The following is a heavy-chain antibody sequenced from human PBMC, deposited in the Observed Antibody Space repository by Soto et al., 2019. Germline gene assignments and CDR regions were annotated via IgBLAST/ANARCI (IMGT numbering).Heavy chain of an antibody. Sequence: QVQLVQSGAEVKKPGASVKVSCKASGYTFTSYGISLVRQAPGQGLEWMGWISAYNGNTNYAQKLQGRVTMTTDTSTSTTYRELRSLRSHDTAAYYGARDKEHCSGGSCYSPEYVDSWGQGTRVTVSS. J-gene: IGHJ4*02. CDR3: ARDKEHCSGGSCYSPEYVDS. D-gene: IGHD2-15*01. CDR1: GYTFTSYG. V-gene: IGHV1-18*01. CDR2: ISAYNGNT.